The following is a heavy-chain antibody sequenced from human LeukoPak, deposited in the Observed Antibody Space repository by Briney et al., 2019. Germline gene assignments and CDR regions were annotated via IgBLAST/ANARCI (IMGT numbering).Heavy chain of an antibody. CDR3: AKNDYGDYGVVDY. D-gene: IGHD4-17*01. V-gene: IGHV3-30*18. CDR1: GFTFSSYG. CDR2: ISYDGSNK. J-gene: IGHJ4*02. Sequence: GRSLRLSCAASGFTFSSYGMHWVRQAPGKGLEWVAVISYDGSNKYYADSVKGRFTISRDNSKNTLYLQMNSLRAEDTAVYYCAKNDYGDYGVVDYWGQGTLVTVSS.